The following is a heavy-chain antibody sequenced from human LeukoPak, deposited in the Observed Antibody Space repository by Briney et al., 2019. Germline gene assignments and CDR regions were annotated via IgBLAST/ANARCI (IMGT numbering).Heavy chain of an antibody. V-gene: IGHV3-48*01. D-gene: IGHD6-19*01. J-gene: IGHJ4*02. CDR3: ASFSSGFVY. CDR2: ISSSSSTI. CDR1: GFTFSDYW. Sequence: GGSLRLSCAASGFTFSDYWMTWVRQAPGKGLEWVSYISSSSSTIYYADSVKGRFTISRDNAKNSLYLQMNSLRAEDTAVYYCASFSSGFVYWGQGTLVTVSS.